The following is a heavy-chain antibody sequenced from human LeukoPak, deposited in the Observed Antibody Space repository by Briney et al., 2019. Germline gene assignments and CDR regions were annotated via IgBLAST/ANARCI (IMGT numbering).Heavy chain of an antibody. CDR2: IYCSGNT. D-gene: IGHD3-16*01. Sequence: SETLSLTCIVSGGSITSSNYYWGWIRQPPGKGLEWIGSIYCSGNTYYNPSLKSRVTISVDTSKNQFSLKLNSVTAADTAVYYCARQGGGDYYYYMDVWGKGTTVTISS. J-gene: IGHJ6*03. V-gene: IGHV4-39*01. CDR3: ARQGGGDYYYYMDV. CDR1: GGSITSSNYY.